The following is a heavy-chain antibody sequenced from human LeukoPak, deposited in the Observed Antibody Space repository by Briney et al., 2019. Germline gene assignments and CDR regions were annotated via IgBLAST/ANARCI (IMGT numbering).Heavy chain of an antibody. D-gene: IGHD2-2*02. J-gene: IGHJ3*01. Sequence: GGSLRLSCAASGFTFSSYGMHWVRQAPGKGLEWVAFIRYDGSNKYYADSVKGRFTISRDNSKNTLYLQMNSLRAEDTAVYYCAKAVPKDIVVVPAAIPVWGQGTMVTVSS. CDR3: AKAVPKDIVVVPAAIPV. V-gene: IGHV3-30*02. CDR1: GFTFSSYG. CDR2: IRYDGSNK.